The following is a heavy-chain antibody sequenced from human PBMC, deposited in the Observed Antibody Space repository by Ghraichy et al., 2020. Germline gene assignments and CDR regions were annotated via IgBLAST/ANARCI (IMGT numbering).Heavy chain of an antibody. J-gene: IGHJ2*01. D-gene: IGHD3-10*01. CDR3: ARGGANCGSSHWYFDL. CDR1: GGSISSSSYY. CDR2: IYYSGST. V-gene: IGHV4-39*01. Sequence: SETLSLTCTVSGGSISSSSYYWGWIRQPPGKGLEWIGSIYYSGSTYYNPSLKSRVTISVDTSKNQFSLKLSSVTAADAAVYYCARGGANCGSSHWYFDLWGRGTLVTVSS.